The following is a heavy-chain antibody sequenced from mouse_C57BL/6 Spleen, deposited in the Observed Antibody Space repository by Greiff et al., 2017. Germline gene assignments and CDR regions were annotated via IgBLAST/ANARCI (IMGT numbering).Heavy chain of an antibody. CDR3: AREAYYSNYAMDY. Sequence: EVQGVESGGGLVKPGGSLKLSCAASGFTFSSYAMSWVRQTPEKRLEWVATISDGGSYTYYPDNVKGRFTISRDNAKNNLYLQMSHLKSEDTAMYYCAREAYYSNYAMDYWGQGTSVTVSS. CDR1: GFTFSSYA. CDR2: ISDGGSYT. V-gene: IGHV5-4*01. D-gene: IGHD2-5*01. J-gene: IGHJ4*01.